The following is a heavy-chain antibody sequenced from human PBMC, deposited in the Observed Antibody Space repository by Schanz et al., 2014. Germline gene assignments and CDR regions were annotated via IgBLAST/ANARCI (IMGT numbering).Heavy chain of an antibody. D-gene: IGHD2-2*03. Sequence: QVQLVDSGGGLVKPGGSLRLSCTASGFPFSDYFMAWIRQPPGRGLEWVSYIGNGGVTIYYADSVRGRFTISRDNAENTLFLQMNSLRAEDTAVYYCARAGYCTSVSCSLFVSDYWGQGTLVTVSS. V-gene: IGHV3-11*01. CDR2: IGNGGVTI. J-gene: IGHJ4*02. CDR1: GFPFSDYF. CDR3: ARAGYCTSVSCSLFVSDY.